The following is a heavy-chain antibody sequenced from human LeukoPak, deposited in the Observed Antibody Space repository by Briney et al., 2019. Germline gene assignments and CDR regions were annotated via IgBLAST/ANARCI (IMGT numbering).Heavy chain of an antibody. J-gene: IGHJ5*02. CDR3: ARGWFYYDSSGYYLNRIDP. Sequence: SETLSLTCTVSGGSISSYYWSWIRQPPGKGLEWIGYIYYSGSTNYNPSLKSRVTISVDTSKNQFSLKLSSVTAADTAVYYCARGWFYYDSSGYYLNRIDPWGQGTLVTVYS. CDR1: GGSISSYY. CDR2: IYYSGST. D-gene: IGHD3-22*01. V-gene: IGHV4-59*01.